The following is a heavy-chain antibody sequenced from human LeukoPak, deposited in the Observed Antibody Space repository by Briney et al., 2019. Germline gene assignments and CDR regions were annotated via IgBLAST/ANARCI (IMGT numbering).Heavy chain of an antibody. CDR1: GFTFSNYW. Sequence: GGSLRLSCAASGFTFSNYWMSWVRQAPGKGMEWVANIKEDGSEKYYVDSVRGRFTISRDNAKNSLSLQMNSLRAEDTAVYYCVRYTRRYPFDYWGQGTLVTVSS. CDR3: VRYTRRYPFDY. CDR2: IKEDGSEK. V-gene: IGHV3-7*04. D-gene: IGHD2-2*02. J-gene: IGHJ4*02.